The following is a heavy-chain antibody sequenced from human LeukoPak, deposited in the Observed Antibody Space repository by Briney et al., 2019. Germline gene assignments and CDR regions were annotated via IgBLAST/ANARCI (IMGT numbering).Heavy chain of an antibody. Sequence: GGSLRLSCAASGFTFGSYWMSWVRQAPGKGLEWVANIKQDGSEKYYVDSVKGRFTISRDDAKNSLYLQMNSLRAEDTAVYYCASIFYSIDYIFDYWGQGTLVTVSS. D-gene: IGHD3-22*01. CDR2: IKQDGSEK. CDR1: GFTFGSYW. V-gene: IGHV3-7*01. CDR3: ASIFYSIDYIFDY. J-gene: IGHJ4*02.